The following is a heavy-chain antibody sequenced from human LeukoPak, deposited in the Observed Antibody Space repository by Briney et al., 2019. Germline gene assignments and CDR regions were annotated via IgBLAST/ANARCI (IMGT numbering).Heavy chain of an antibody. CDR2: INHSGST. CDR1: GGSISGYY. D-gene: IGHD3-22*01. CDR3: ARYYDSSGYYRKYNWFDP. Sequence: PSETLSLTCTVSGGSISGYYWSWIRQPPGKGLEWIGEINHSGSTNYNPSLKSRVTISVDTSKNQFSLKLSSVTAADTAVYYCARYYDSSGYYRKYNWFDPWGQGTLVTVSS. J-gene: IGHJ5*02. V-gene: IGHV4-34*01.